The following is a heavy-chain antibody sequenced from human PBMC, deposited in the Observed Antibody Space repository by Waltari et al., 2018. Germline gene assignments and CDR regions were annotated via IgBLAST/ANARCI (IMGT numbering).Heavy chain of an antibody. J-gene: IGHJ5*02. CDR3: ARGLTTLDL. CDR2: ISGSDNAI. CDR1: GFTFRDDG. Sequence: VQLVESGGGLVQPGGSLRLSCAASGFTFRDDGMNWVRQAPGKGLEWISYISGSDNAIYDANWVRGRFTISRDNAKDSLYLQMNNLRGDDTAVYYCARGLTTLDLWGQGTLVTVSS. V-gene: IGHV3-48*04.